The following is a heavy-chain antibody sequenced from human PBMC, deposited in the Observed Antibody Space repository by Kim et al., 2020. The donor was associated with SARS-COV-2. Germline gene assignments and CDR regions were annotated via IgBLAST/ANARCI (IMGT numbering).Heavy chain of an antibody. CDR1: GFTFSSYA. V-gene: IGHV3-30-3*01. CDR2: ISYDGSNK. J-gene: IGHJ4*02. D-gene: IGHD6-19*01. CDR3: ARDPLAVAGHFDY. Sequence: GGSLRLSCAASGFTFSSYAMHWVRQAPGKGLEWVAVISYDGSNKYYADSVKGRFTISRDNSKNTLYLQMNSLRAEDTAVYYCARDPLAVAGHFDYWGQGTLVTVSS.